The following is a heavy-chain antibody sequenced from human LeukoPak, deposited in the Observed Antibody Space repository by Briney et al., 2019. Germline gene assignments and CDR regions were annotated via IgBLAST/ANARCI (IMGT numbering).Heavy chain of an antibody. Sequence: PGGSLRLSCAASGNYLMHWVRQAPGKGLEWVAVIWYDGSNKYYADSVKGRFTTSRDNSKNTLYLQMNSLRAEDTAMYYCARDQGAMFPYFYYNYGMDVWGQGTTVTVSS. J-gene: IGHJ6*02. CDR2: IWYDGSNK. D-gene: IGHD3-10*02. CDR3: ARDQGAMFPYFYYNYGMDV. V-gene: IGHV3-33*08. CDR1: GNYL.